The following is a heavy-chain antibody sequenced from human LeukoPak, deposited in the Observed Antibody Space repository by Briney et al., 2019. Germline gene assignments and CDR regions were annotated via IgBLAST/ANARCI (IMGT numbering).Heavy chain of an antibody. J-gene: IGHJ6*02. CDR1: GFTFSSYG. Sequence: GGSLRLSCAASGFTFSSYGMHWVRQAPGKGLEWVSYISSSGNTIYYADSVKGRFIISRDNAKNSLYLQMNSLRAEDTAVYYCARDLSRFPARMDVWGQGTTVTVSS. V-gene: IGHV3-48*04. CDR3: ARDLSRFPARMDV. CDR2: ISSSGNTI. D-gene: IGHD3-3*01.